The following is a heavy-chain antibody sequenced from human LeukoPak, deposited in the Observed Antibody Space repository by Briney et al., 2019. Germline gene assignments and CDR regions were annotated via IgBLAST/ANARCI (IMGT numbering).Heavy chain of an antibody. J-gene: IGHJ4*02. V-gene: IGHV3-23*01. CDR1: GFTFSSYW. Sequence: GGSLRLSCAASGFTFSSYWMSWVRQAPGKGLEWVSGISGSASTYYADSVKGRFTISRDNSKNTLHLQMSSLRAEDTAVYYCAISGGYWAWAHWGQGTLVTVSS. D-gene: IGHD1-26*01. CDR3: AISGGYWAWAH. CDR2: ISGSAST.